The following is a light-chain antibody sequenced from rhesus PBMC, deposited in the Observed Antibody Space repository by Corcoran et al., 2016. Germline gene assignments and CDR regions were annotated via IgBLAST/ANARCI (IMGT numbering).Light chain of an antibody. V-gene: IGLV2S7*01. CDR3: CSYTTSSTLV. CDR2: DVS. CDR1: SSDVGGYTY. Sequence: QSAQTQPPSVSGSPGQSVTISCTGTSSDVGGYTYVSWYQQHPGKAPKLMIYDVSKLPSGVSDRFSGSKSGNTASLTISGLQAEDEADYYCCSYTTSSTLVFGSGTKLTVL. J-gene: IGLJ6*01.